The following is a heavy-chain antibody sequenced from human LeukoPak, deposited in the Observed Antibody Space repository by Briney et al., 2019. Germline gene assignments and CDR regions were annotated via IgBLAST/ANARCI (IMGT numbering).Heavy chain of an antibody. CDR1: GYTFTSNY. CDR3: ARDNSVRDEAWWFNP. V-gene: IGHV1-46*01. CDR2: ISPSSGST. Sequence: SSVTVSCKAFGYTFTSNYMHWLRQAPGQGPEWMGLISPSSGSTTYAQKFQGRVTLSRDMSTSTDYLELSSLRSEDTAVYYCARDNSVRDEAWWFNPWGQGTLVTVSS. D-gene: IGHD5-24*01. J-gene: IGHJ5*02.